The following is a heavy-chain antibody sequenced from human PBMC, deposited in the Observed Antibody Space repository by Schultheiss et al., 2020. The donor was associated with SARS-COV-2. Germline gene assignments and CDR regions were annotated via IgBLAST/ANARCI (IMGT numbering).Heavy chain of an antibody. CDR3: ARVRQFLHAFDI. J-gene: IGHJ3*02. Sequence: GGSLRLSCAASGFTFSSYAMHWVRQAPGKGLEYVSAISSNGGSTYYANSVKDRFTISRDNSKNTLYLQMGSLRAEDMAVYYCARVRQFLHAFDIWGQGTMGTVSS. V-gene: IGHV3-64*01. CDR2: ISSNGGST. CDR1: GFTFSSYA. D-gene: IGHD2/OR15-2a*01.